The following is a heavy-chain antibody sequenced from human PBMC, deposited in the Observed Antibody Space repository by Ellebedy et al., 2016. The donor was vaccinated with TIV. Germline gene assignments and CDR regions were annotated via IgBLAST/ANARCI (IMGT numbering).Heavy chain of an antibody. Sequence: ASVKVSCKASGYIFTSYYVHWVRHAPGQGLEWLGDINLSGVSTSYAQKFQGRVNMTSDTSTSTVYMELSSLRSEDTAVYYCARDFYRYGDPIYYYGMDVWGQGTTVTISS. D-gene: IGHD4-17*01. CDR2: INLSGVST. V-gene: IGHV1-46*01. J-gene: IGHJ6*02. CDR1: GYIFTSYY. CDR3: ARDFYRYGDPIYYYGMDV.